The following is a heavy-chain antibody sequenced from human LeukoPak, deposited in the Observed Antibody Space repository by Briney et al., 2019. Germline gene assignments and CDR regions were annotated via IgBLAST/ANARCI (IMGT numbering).Heavy chain of an antibody. V-gene: IGHV4-59*01. CDR3: ARDSADNDYGDLDAFDI. CDR1: GGSIRSYY. J-gene: IGHJ3*02. Sequence: PSETVSLTCTVSGGSIRSYYWSWIRQPPGKGLEWIGYIYYSGSTNSNPSLKSRITISVDTSKNQFSLKVSSVTAADTAVYYCARDSADNDYGDLDAFDIWGQGTMVTVSS. D-gene: IGHD4-17*01. CDR2: IYYSGST.